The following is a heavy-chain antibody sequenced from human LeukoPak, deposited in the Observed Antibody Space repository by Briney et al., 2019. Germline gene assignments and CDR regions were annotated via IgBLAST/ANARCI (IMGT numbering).Heavy chain of an antibody. CDR1: GGSFSGYY. J-gene: IGHJ4*02. V-gene: IGHV4-34*01. CDR3: ARHLVGPREFDY. CDR2: INHSGST. Sequence: SETLSLTCAVYGGSFSGYYWSWIRQPPGKGLEWIGEINHSGSTNYNPSLTSLKSRVTISVDTSKNQFSLKLSSVTAADTAVYYCARHLVGPREFDYWGQGSLVTVSS. D-gene: IGHD1-26*01.